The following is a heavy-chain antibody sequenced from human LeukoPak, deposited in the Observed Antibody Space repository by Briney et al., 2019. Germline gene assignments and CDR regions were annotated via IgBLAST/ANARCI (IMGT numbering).Heavy chain of an antibody. CDR1: GLTLSDHY. Sequence: GGSLRLSCSALGLTLSDHYMDWVRQAPGKGLEWVGRIRNKANSYTTEYAASVKGRFTISRDDSKNSLYLQMNSLKTEDTAVYYCARDPRYFDWLLRPGNKDAFDIWGQGTMVTVSS. V-gene: IGHV3-72*01. J-gene: IGHJ3*02. CDR3: ARDPRYFDWLLRPGNKDAFDI. CDR2: IRNKANSYTT. D-gene: IGHD3-9*01.